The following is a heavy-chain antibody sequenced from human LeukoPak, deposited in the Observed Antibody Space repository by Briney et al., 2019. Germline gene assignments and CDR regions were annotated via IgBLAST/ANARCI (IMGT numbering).Heavy chain of an antibody. CDR1: GGSISSYY. J-gene: IGHJ5*02. V-gene: IGHV4-59*01. CDR3: ARVTTVTGTVWFDP. Sequence: SETLSLTCTVSGGSISSYYWRWIRQPPGKGLEYIGYIYYSGNTNCNPSLKSRVTISLDTSKHQFSLKLSSVTAADTAVYYCARVTTVTGTVWFDPWGQGTLVTVSS. D-gene: IGHD6-19*01. CDR2: IYYSGNT.